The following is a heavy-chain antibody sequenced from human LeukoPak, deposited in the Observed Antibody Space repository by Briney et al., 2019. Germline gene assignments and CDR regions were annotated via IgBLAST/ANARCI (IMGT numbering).Heavy chain of an antibody. CDR2: VDYSGNT. CDR1: GGSMTTYY. Sequence: PSETLSLTCSVSGGSMTTYYWNWLRQPPGKGLKFIGYVDYSGNTYYNPSLESRVTISVDTSKNQFSLRLNSVTAADTAVYYCARLQPGPNSFDFWGQGTLVTASS. CDR3: ARLQPGPNSFDF. J-gene: IGHJ4*02. V-gene: IGHV4-59*01. D-gene: IGHD2-2*01.